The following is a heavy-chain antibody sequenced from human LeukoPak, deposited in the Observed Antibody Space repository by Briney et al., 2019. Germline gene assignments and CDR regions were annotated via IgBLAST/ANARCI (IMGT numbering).Heavy chain of an antibody. J-gene: IGHJ4*02. D-gene: IGHD3-16*02. CDR2: FDPEDGET. V-gene: IGHV1-24*01. Sequence: ASVKVSCKVSGCTLTELSMHWVRQAPGKGLEWMGGFDPEDGETIYAQKFQGRVTMAEDTSTDTAYMELSSLRSEDTAVYYCASSKWITFGGVIVLVDWGQGTLVTVSS. CDR1: GCTLTELS. CDR3: ASSKWITFGGVIVLVD.